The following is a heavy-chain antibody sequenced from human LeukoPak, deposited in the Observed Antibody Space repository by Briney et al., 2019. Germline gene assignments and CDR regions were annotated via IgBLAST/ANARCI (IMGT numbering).Heavy chain of an antibody. CDR3: ARSHDHLWGNYPDY. Sequence: SETLSLTCDVSGGSIDSTNWWNWVRQPPGKGLEWIGEIHHDGRINYNPSLKSRVTLSVDKSKNQFSLRLNSVTAADTTMYYCARSHDHLWGNYPDYWGQGTLVTVSS. D-gene: IGHD3-16*02. J-gene: IGHJ4*02. V-gene: IGHV4/OR15-8*01. CDR1: GGSIDSTNW. CDR2: IHHDGRI.